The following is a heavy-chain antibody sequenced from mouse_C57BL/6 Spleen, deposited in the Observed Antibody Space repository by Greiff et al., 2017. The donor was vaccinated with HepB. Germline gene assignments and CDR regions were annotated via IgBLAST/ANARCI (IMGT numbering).Heavy chain of an antibody. D-gene: IGHD2-5*01. J-gene: IGHJ2*01. Sequence: EVQLQQSGPELVKPGASVKISCKASGYTFTDYYMNWVKQSHGKSLEWIGDINPNNGGTSYNQKFKGKATLTVDKSSSTAYMELRSLTSEDSAVYYCARSNYSNPYYFDYWGQGTTLTVSS. CDR2: INPNNGGT. CDR3: ARSNYSNPYYFDY. CDR1: GYTFTDYY. V-gene: IGHV1-26*01.